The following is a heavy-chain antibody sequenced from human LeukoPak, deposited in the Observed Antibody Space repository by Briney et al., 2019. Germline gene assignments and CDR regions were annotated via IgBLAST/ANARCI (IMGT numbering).Heavy chain of an antibody. CDR1: GFTFSTCT. CDR2: ISSSSSYI. Sequence: PGGSLRLSCAASGFTFSTCTMNWVRQAPGKGLEWVSSISSSSSYIYYADSVKGRFTISRDNAKNSLYPQMNSLRAEDTAVYYCARNTPDIFLEGWGRGTLVTVSS. D-gene: IGHD3-9*01. J-gene: IGHJ4*02. V-gene: IGHV3-21*01. CDR3: ARNTPDIFLEG.